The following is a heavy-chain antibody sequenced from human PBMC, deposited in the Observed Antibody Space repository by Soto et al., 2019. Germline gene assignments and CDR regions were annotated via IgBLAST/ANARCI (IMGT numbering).Heavy chain of an antibody. CDR2: ISSIGST. D-gene: IGHD1-26*01. J-gene: IGHJ4*02. V-gene: IGHV4-31*03. CDR3: VLDRGWGGVYSGGLWY. CDR1: GGSISSGGYY. Sequence: SETLSLTCTVSGGSISSGGYYWSWIRQFPGKGLEWIGYISSIGSTYYNPSLGSRLSMSVDTSKDQFSLRLTSVTAADTAVYYCVLDRGWGGVYSGGLWYWGRGTPVTVSS.